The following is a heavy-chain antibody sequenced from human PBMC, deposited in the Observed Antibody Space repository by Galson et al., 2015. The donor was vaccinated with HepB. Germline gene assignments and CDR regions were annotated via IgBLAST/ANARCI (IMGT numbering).Heavy chain of an antibody. CDR1: GFTVSSNY. V-gene: IGHV3-53*01. J-gene: IGHJ4*02. CDR3: ARTLPWDGMALDY. CDR2: IYSGGST. Sequence: SLRLSCAASGFTVSSNYMSWVRQAPGKGLEWVSVIYSGGSTYYADSVKGRFTISRDNSKNTLYLQMNSLRAEDTAVYYCARTLPWDGMALDYWGQGTLVTVSS. D-gene: IGHD5-24*01.